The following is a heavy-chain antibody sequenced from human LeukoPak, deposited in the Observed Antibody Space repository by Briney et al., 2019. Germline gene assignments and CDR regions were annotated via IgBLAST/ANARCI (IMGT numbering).Heavy chain of an antibody. CDR3: VGRVHSGYDFVYDY. CDR2: IYYSGST. D-gene: IGHD5-12*01. CDR1: GGSISSGGYY. V-gene: IGHV4-30-2*03. J-gene: IGHJ4*02. Sequence: PSQTLSLTCTVSGGSISSGGYYWSWIRQPPGKGLEWIGSIYYSGSTYYNPSLKSRVTISVDTSKNQFSLKLSSVTAADTAVYYCVGRVHSGYDFVYDYWGQGTLVTVSS.